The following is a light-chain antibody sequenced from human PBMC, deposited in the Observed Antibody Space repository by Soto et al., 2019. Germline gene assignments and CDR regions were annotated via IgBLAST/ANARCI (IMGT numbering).Light chain of an antibody. J-gene: IGLJ2*01. Sequence: QPVLTQPPSVSGAPGQRVTISCTGSSSNIGAGYDVQWYQQLPGTAPKLLIYANNNRPSGVPDRFSGSKSGTSASLAITGLQAEDEGDYYCQSYGSSLSVVFGGGTKLTVL. CDR1: SSNIGAGYD. CDR3: QSYGSSLSVV. V-gene: IGLV1-40*01. CDR2: ANN.